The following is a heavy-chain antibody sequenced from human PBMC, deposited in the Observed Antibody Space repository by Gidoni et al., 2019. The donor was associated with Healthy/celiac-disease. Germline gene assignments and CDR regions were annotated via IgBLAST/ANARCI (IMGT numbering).Heavy chain of an antibody. CDR2: IYYSGRT. V-gene: IGHV4-39*01. J-gene: IGHJ4*02. CDR1: GGSISSSSYY. Sequence: QLQLQESGPGLVKPSETLSLTCTVAGGSISSSSYYWGWIRQPPGKGLELIGGIYYSGRTYSNPSLKRRVTISVDTSKNQFSLMLSSVTAADTAVYYCARSPLDIVVVVAAIPYFDYWGQGTLVTVSS. D-gene: IGHD2-15*01. CDR3: ARSPLDIVVVVAAIPYFDY.